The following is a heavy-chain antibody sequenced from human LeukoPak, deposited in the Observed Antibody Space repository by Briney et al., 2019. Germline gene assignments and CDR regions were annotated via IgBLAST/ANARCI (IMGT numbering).Heavy chain of an antibody. CDR2: ISGTGANT. J-gene: IGHJ4*02. D-gene: IGHD3-10*01. CDR3: AKRYGLGSPPFDY. V-gene: IGHV3-23*01. Sequence: PGGSLRLSCAASGFTFKNYGMSWVRQAPGKGPEWVSDISGTGANTYYADSVKGRFTISRDNSKNTLYLQMNSLRGEDTAVYSCAKRYGLGSPPFDYWGQGALVTVSS. CDR1: GFTFKNYG.